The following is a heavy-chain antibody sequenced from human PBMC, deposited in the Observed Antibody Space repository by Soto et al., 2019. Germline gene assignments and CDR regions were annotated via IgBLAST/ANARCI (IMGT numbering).Heavy chain of an antibody. Sequence: ASVKVSCKASGYTFTSYYMHWVRQAPGQGLEWMGWINPNSGGTNYAQKFQGRVTMTRDTSISTAYMELRRLRSDDTAVYYCARTADYHYVWGSYRPNELPDYSAQGTLDTVSA. J-gene: IGHJ4*02. CDR2: INPNSGGT. CDR3: ARTADYHYVWGSYRPNELPDY. CDR1: GYTFTSYY. D-gene: IGHD3-16*02. V-gene: IGHV1-2*02.